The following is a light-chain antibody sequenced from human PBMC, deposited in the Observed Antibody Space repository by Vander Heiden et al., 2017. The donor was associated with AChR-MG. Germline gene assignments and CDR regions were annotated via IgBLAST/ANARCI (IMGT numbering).Light chain of an antibody. CDR1: SSDVGAYND. CDR2: DVT. J-gene: IGLJ1*01. Sequence: QSALTQPASVSGSPGQSITISCTGTSSDVGAYNDVSWYQQHPGKAPKLMIYDVTNRPSGVSNRFSGSKSGNTASLTISGLQAEDEADYYCSSYTSSSTLEVFGTGTKVTVL. CDR3: SSYTSSSTLEV. V-gene: IGLV2-14*03.